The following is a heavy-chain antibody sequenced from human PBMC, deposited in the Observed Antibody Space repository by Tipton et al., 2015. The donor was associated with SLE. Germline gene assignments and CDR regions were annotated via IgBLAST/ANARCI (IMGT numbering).Heavy chain of an antibody. V-gene: IGHV4-59*11. J-gene: IGHJ4*02. CDR1: GGSITNHY. CDR2: IHYSGTT. D-gene: IGHD3-10*01. CDR3: ASSGRRGSYSRTIDY. Sequence: TLSLTCTVSGGSITNHYWNWIRQPPGKGLEWIGYIHYSGTTHDNPSLKSRVTMSVDMSKNQFSLRLTSVTAADTAVYYCASSGRRGSYSRTIDYWGQGTLVTVSS.